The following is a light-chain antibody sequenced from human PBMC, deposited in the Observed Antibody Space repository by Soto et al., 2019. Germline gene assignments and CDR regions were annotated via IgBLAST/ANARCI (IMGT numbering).Light chain of an antibody. V-gene: IGLV7-43*01. J-gene: IGLJ3*02. Sequence: QTVVTQEPSLTXSXXXTXXXXXXXXXXPVTSGSYPNWFQQKPGQAPRVLIYSTSNRHSWTPARFSGSLLGGKAALTLSGVQPEDEAEYYCLIYYNGAWVFGGGTKVTVL. CDR3: LIYYNGAWV. CDR1: XXPVTSGSY. CDR2: STS.